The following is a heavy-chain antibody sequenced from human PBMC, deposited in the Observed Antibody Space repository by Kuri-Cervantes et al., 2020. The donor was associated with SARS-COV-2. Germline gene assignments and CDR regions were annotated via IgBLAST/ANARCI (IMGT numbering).Heavy chain of an antibody. Sequence: GESLKISCAASGFTFSSYGMHWVRQAPGKGLEWVAVIWYDGSNKYYADPVKGRFTISRDNSKNTLYLQMNSLRAEDTAVYYCARAEKRTIFGVVNYYYYGMDVWGQGTTVTVSS. V-gene: IGHV3-33*08. J-gene: IGHJ6*02. D-gene: IGHD3-3*01. CDR3: ARAEKRTIFGVVNYYYYGMDV. CDR2: IWYDGSNK. CDR1: GFTFSSYG.